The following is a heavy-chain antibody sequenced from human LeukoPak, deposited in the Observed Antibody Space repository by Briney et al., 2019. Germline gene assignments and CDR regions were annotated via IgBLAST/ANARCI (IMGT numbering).Heavy chain of an antibody. CDR1: GFTFSSYA. V-gene: IGHV3-23*01. D-gene: IGHD2-15*01. J-gene: IGHJ4*02. CDR2: ISGSGGST. Sequence: GGSLRLSCAASGFTFSSYAMSWVRQAPGKGLEWVPAISGSGGSTYYADSVKGRFTISRDNSKNTLYLQMNSLRAEDTAVYYCDIVVAASLGGGRDYWGQGTLVTVSS. CDR3: DIVVAASLGGGRDY.